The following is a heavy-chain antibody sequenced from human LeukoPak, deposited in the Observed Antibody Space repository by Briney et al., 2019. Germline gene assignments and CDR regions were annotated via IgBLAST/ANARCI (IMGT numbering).Heavy chain of an antibody. Sequence: GASVKVSCKASGYTFTDYYIHWMRQAPGQGLEWMGWINPRSGDTKYTQKFHGRVTMTRDTSITTAYMELTSLTSDDTAVYYCARDLAGQYCSSTTYCSFIRDTYFDYWGQGTLVTVSS. V-gene: IGHV1-2*02. J-gene: IGHJ4*02. CDR1: GYTFTDYY. CDR2: INPRSGDT. D-gene: IGHD2-2*01. CDR3: ARDLAGQYCSSTTYCSFIRDTYFDY.